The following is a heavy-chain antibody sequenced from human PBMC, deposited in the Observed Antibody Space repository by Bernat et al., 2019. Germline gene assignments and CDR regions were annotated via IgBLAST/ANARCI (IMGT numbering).Heavy chain of an antibody. CDR1: GGSISSGDYY. D-gene: IGHD5-12*01. V-gene: IGHV4-30-4*01. CDR3: AGSPLEIVEENYFDY. CDR2: IYYSGST. J-gene: IGHJ4*02. Sequence: QVQLQESGPGLVKPLQTLSLTCTVSGGSISSGDYYWSWIRQPPGKGLEWIGYIYYSGSTYYNPSLKSRVTISVDTSKNQFSLKLSSVTAADTAVYYCAGSPLEIVEENYFDYWGQGTLVTVSS.